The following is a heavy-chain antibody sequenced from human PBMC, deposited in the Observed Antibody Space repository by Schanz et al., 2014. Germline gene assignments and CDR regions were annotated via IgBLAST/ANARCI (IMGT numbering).Heavy chain of an antibody. V-gene: IGHV3-23*01. D-gene: IGHD3-10*01. CDR3: ARIGGSVFDY. CDR2: ILGLASTT. CDR1: GFTFSSYA. Sequence: EVHLLESGGGLVPPGGSLRLSCAASGFTFSSYAMSWVRQAPGKGLEWVSAILGLASTTYYADSVKGRFTISRDNSNKTVDLQMNSLRAEDTAVYYCARIGGSVFDYWAQGTLVTVSS. J-gene: IGHJ4*02.